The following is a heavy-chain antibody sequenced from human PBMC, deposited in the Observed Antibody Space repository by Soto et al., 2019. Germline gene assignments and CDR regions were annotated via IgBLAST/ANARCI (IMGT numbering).Heavy chain of an antibody. CDR1: GDSISSYY. CDR2: IHYSGST. J-gene: IGHJ6*02. D-gene: IGHD5-12*01. Sequence: SETLSLTCTVSGDSISSYYWTWIRQPPGKGLEWIGNIHYSGSTNYNPSLKSRVTISVDTSKNQFSLKLRSVTAADTAVYYRARVPQSRDGYNYPYYYYGMDVWGQGTTVTVSS. V-gene: IGHV4-59*01. CDR3: ARVPQSRDGYNYPYYYYGMDV.